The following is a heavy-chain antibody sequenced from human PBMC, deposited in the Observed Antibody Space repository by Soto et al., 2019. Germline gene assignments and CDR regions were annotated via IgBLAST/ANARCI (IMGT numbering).Heavy chain of an antibody. CDR2: IMPVFRRP. CDR1: GGTFRTSA. V-gene: IGHV1-69*12. CDR3: AIDKDRLQIVRNYYFILDF. D-gene: IGHD1-1*01. J-gene: IGHJ6*01. Sequence: QVQLVQSGAEVKKPGSSVKVSCKASGGTFRTSAFSWVRQAPGQGLEWVGGIMPVFRRPKYAQKCQDRVTMTADESTSTAYVELNSLRADDTAVYYWAIDKDRLQIVRNYYFILDFWGKGTAVTVSS.